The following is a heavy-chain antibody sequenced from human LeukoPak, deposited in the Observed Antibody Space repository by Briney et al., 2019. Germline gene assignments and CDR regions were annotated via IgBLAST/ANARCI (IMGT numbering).Heavy chain of an antibody. CDR1: GGTFSSYA. J-gene: IGHJ4*02. V-gene: IGHV1-69*13. CDR2: IIPIFGTA. D-gene: IGHD1-26*01. Sequence: GASVKVSCKASGGTFSSYAISWVRQAPGQGLEWMGGIIPIFGTANYAQKFQGRVTITADESTSTAYMELSSPRSEDTAVYYCARLGIGSYSPANWGQGTLVTVSS. CDR3: ARLGIGSYSPAN.